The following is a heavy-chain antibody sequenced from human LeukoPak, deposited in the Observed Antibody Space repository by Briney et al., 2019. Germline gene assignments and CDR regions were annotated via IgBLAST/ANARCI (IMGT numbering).Heavy chain of an antibody. CDR3: ARDERVVDTAMVTPFDY. V-gene: IGHV1-18*01. D-gene: IGHD5-18*01. CDR1: GYTFTSYG. Sequence: ASVKVSCKASGYTFTSYGIGWVRQAPGQGLEWMGWISAYNGNTNYAQKLQGRVTMTTDTSTSTAYMELRSLRSDDTTVYYCARDERVVDTAMVTPFDYWGQGTLVTVSS. CDR2: ISAYNGNT. J-gene: IGHJ4*02.